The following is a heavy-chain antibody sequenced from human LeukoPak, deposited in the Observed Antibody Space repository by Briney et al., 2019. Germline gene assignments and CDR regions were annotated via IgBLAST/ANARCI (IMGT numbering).Heavy chain of an antibody. D-gene: IGHD3-10*01. CDR1: GFTFDDYA. V-gene: IGHV3-9*01. CDR2: ISWNSGSI. J-gene: IGHJ4*02. Sequence: GGSLRLSCAASGFTFDDYAMHWVRQAPGKGLEWVSGISWNSGSIGYADSVKGRFTISRDNAKHSLYLQMNRLRAEDTALFYVAKARSYGSGSCDYWGRGSLVSVCS. CDR3: AKARSYGSGSCDY.